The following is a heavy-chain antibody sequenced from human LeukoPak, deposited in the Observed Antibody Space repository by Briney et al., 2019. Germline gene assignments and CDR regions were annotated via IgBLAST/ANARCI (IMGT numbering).Heavy chain of an antibody. J-gene: IGHJ4*02. V-gene: IGHV4-30-2*01. CDR2: IYHSGST. Sequence: PSETLSLTCTVSGGSISSGGYSWSWIRQPPGKGLEWIGYIYHSGSTYYNPSLKSRVTISVDRSKNQFSLKLSSVTAADTAVYYCARGRRYCSGGSCYPLHFDYWGQGTLVTVSS. D-gene: IGHD2-15*01. CDR3: ARGRRYCSGGSCYPLHFDY. CDR1: GGSISSGGYS.